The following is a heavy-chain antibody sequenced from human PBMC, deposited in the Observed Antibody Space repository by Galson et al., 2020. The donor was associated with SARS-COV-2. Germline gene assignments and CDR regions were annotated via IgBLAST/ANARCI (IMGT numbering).Heavy chain of an antibody. CDR2: TYYRSKWYN. D-gene: IGHD1-1*01. CDR1: GDSVSSDIVA. J-gene: IGHJ4*02. CDR3: ARNCGTGTTGCDY. V-gene: IGHV6-1*01. Sequence: SQTLSLTCAISGDSVSSDIVAWNWIRQSPSRGLEWLGRTYYRSKWYNGYATSVGSRIIINPDASRNQFSLQLNSVTPEDTAVYYCARNCGTGTTGCDYWGQGTLVTVSS.